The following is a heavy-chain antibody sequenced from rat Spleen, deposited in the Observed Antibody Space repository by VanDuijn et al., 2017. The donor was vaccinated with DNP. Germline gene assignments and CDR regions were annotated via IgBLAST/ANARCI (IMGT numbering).Heavy chain of an antibody. V-gene: IGHV5-19*01. CDR2: ISASGGST. CDR1: GFTFTYYG. D-gene: IGHD1-11*01. Sequence: EVQLVESGGGLVQPGRSLKLSCAASGFTFTYYGMAWVRQPPTKGLEWVASISASGGSTSYRNSVKGRFTISRDNAKSILYLQMDSLRSEDTATFYCTTDFERGYWGQGVMVTVSS. CDR3: TTDFERGY. J-gene: IGHJ2*01.